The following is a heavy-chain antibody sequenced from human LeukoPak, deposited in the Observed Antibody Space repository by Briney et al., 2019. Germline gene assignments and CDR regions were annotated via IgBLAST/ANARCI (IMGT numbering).Heavy chain of an antibody. J-gene: IGHJ4*02. CDR2: INTNGSST. CDR1: GFTFSSYW. V-gene: IGHV3-74*01. CDR3: ARARGSNWPTDY. D-gene: IGHD6-13*01. Sequence: GGSLRLSCAASGFTFSSYWMQWVRQAPGKGLAWVSRINTNGSSTSYADSVKGRFTISRDSAKNTLFLQMNSLGAEDTAVYYCARARGSNWPTDYWGQGTLVTVSS.